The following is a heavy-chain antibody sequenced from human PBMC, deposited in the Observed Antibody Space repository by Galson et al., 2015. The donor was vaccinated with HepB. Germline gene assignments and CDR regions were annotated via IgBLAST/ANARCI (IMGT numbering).Heavy chain of an antibody. D-gene: IGHD6-6*01. CDR3: AKDRNSTSPGTYGMDV. CDR2: ISGSGGTT. Sequence: SLRLSCAASGIPFSTYTMSWVRQAPGKGLEWVSAISGSGGTTYYADSVRGRFTISRDNTKRTLYLQMNRLRGEDTALYYCAKDRNSTSPGTYGMDVWGQGTTVTVFS. CDR1: GIPFSTYT. J-gene: IGHJ6*02. V-gene: IGHV3-23*01.